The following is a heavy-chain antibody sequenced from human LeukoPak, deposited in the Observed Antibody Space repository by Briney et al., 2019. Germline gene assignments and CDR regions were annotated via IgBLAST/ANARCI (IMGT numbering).Heavy chain of an antibody. D-gene: IGHD1-26*01. Sequence: SETLSLTCTVSGASVGSAGYHWSWIRQPPGGGLEWIGYIYYISNTNYNPSLKSRVTMSVDPSKNQFSLKLNSVTAADTAVYYCARTQSQSGSYRYYFGYWGQGTVVTVSS. CDR1: GASVGSAGYH. V-gene: IGHV4-61*08. CDR2: IYYISNT. CDR3: ARTQSQSGSYRYYFGY. J-gene: IGHJ4*02.